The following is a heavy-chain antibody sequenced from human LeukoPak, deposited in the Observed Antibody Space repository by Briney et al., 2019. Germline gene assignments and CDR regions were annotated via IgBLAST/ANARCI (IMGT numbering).Heavy chain of an antibody. J-gene: IGHJ2*01. D-gene: IGHD4-17*01. Sequence: PSQTLSLTCTVSNGSISGDTYFWSWIRQPAGKGLEWIGRMSSSGISTYSPSLKSRVTISIDTSKNQFSLKLSSVTAADTAVYYCARLRSTYWYFDLWGRGTLVTVSS. CDR3: ARLRSTYWYFDL. CDR1: NGSISGDTYF. CDR2: MSSSGIS. V-gene: IGHV4-61*02.